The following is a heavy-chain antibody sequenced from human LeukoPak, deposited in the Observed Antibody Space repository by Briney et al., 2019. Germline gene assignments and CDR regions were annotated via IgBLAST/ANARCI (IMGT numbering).Heavy chain of an antibody. CDR2: FDPEDGET. D-gene: IGHD3-22*01. CDR1: GYTLTELS. V-gene: IGHV1-24*01. J-gene: IGHJ3*02. CDR3: ATPSDYYGSSGYYYGSRAFDI. Sequence: ASVKVSCKVSGYTLTELSMHWVRQAPGKGLEWMGGFDPEDGETIYAQKFQGRVTMTEDTSTDTAYMELSSLRSEDTAVYYCATPSDYYGSSGYYYGSRAFDIWGQGTMVTVSS.